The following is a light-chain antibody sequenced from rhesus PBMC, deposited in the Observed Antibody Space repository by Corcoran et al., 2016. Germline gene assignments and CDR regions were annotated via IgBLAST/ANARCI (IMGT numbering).Light chain of an antibody. Sequence: SYDLTQPPSVSVSPGETARITWGGDNIGSKYVHWYQQKPPQAPLLVIYYDTERPSGIPERFSGSKSGNTATLTISGVEAGGEADYYCQVWDSSSDHYIFGAGTRLTVL. CDR3: QVWDSSSDHYI. V-gene: IGLV3-36*02. J-gene: IGLJ1*01. CDR1: NIGSKY. CDR2: YDT.